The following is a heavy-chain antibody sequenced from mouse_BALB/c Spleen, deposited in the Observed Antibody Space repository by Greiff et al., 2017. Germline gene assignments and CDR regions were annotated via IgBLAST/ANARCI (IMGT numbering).Heavy chain of an antibody. CDR2: IRNKANGYTT. CDR3: ARKGLTGAWLAY. D-gene: IGHD4-1*01. CDR1: GFTFTDYY. J-gene: IGHJ3*01. V-gene: IGHV7-3*02. Sequence: EVMLVESGGGLVQPGGSLRLSCATSGFTFTDYYMSWVRQPPGKALEWLGFIRNKANGYTTEYSASVKGRFTISRDNSQSILYLQMNTLRAEDSATYYCARKGLTGAWLAYWGQGTLVTVSA.